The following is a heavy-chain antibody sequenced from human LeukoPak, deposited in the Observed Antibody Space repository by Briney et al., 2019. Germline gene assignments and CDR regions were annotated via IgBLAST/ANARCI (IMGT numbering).Heavy chain of an antibody. CDR3: ARVSRTCSNGVCSI. CDR2: IYYSGST. D-gene: IGHD2-8*01. Sequence: SETLSLTCTVSGGSISSGDYYWSWIRQPPGKGLEWIGYIYYSGSTYYNPSLKSRVTISVDTSKNQFSLKLSFVTAADTAVYYCARVSRTCSNGVCSIWGQGTMVTVSS. CDR1: GGSISSGDYY. J-gene: IGHJ3*02. V-gene: IGHV4-30-4*08.